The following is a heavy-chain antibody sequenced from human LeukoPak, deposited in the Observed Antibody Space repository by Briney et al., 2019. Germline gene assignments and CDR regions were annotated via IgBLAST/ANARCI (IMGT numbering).Heavy chain of an antibody. V-gene: IGHV5-51*01. CDR1: GYSFTSYW. J-gene: IGHJ5*02. D-gene: IGHD6-13*01. CDR2: IYPGDSGT. Sequence: GESLKISCKGSGYSFTSYWIGWVRQMPGKGLEWMGIIYPGDSGTRYSPSFQGQVTISADKSISTAYLQWSSLKASDTAMYYCARLPVYIAAAGHAWFDPWGQGTLVTVSS. CDR3: ARLPVYIAAAGHAWFDP.